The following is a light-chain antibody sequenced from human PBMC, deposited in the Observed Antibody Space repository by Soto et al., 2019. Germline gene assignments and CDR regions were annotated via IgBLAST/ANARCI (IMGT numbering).Light chain of an antibody. V-gene: IGKV3-20*01. Sequence: EIVLTQSPGTLSLSPGERATLSCRASQSVTRDYLAWYQQKPGQAPSLLIHGASSGATGIPGRFSGSGFGTYFTLTLRRLDAVDFAVYYTQQYGRPFGQGTKVESK. CDR2: GAS. J-gene: IGKJ1*01. CDR1: QSVTRDY. CDR3: QQYGRP.